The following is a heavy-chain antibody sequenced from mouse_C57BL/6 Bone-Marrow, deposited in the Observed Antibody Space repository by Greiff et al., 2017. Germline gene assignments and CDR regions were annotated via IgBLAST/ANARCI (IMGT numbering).Heavy chain of an antibody. CDR1: GFNIKDYF. V-gene: IGHV14-2*01. CDR2: IDPKIGEN. CDR3: ACDGYPIAY. D-gene: IGHD2-3*01. J-gene: IGHJ3*01. Sequence: VQLQQPGAELVKPGASVTLSCKASGFNIKDYFMHWVTQRTEQGLEWIGRIDPKIGENNSAPKFQGKAPITTDNSSNPAYLLLGGLTSVDTSVYYCACDGYPIAYGGQGTLVTVSA.